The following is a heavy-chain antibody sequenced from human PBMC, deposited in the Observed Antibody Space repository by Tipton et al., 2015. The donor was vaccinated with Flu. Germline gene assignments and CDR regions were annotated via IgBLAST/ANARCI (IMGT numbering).Heavy chain of an antibody. CDR1: GGSFSGYY. CDR3: ASTRIAAAGTAEY. J-gene: IGHJ4*02. V-gene: IGHV4-34*01. D-gene: IGHD6-13*01. CDR2: INHSGST. Sequence: TLSLTCAVYGGSFSGYYWSWIRQPPGKGLEWIGEINHSGSTSYNPSLKSRVTISVDTSKNQFSLKLSSVTAADTAVYYCASTRIAAAGTAEYWGQGTLVTVSP.